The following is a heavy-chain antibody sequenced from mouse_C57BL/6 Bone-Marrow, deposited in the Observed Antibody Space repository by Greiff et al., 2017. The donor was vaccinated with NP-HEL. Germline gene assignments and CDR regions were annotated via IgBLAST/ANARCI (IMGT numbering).Heavy chain of an antibody. D-gene: IGHD1-1*01. CDR1: GISITTGNYR. CDR3: ARSPYYGSSPYAMDY. V-gene: IGHV3-5*01. J-gene: IGHJ4*01. Sequence: EVKLMESGPGLVKPSQTVFLTCTVTGISITTGNYRWSWIRQFPGNKLEWIGYIYYSGTITYNPSLTSRTTITRDTPKNQFFLEMNSLTAEDTATYYCARSPYYGSSPYAMDYWGQGTSVTVSS. CDR2: IYYSGTI.